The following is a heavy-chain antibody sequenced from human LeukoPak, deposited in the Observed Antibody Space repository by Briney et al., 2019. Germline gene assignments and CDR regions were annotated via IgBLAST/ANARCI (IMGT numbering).Heavy chain of an antibody. D-gene: IGHD3-3*01. V-gene: IGHV4-39*01. J-gene: IGHJ4*02. CDR3: ARRPGSYESGHGDDN. Sequence: SEILSLTCSVCGGSISDGLYYWGWLRQPPGKGLQWIASIYYSGNTYYNPSLRSRVTISRDTSKNQFFLTLTSVTAADTAVYFCARRPGSYESGHGDDNWGQGILVTVSS. CDR2: IYYSGNT. CDR1: GGSISDGLYY.